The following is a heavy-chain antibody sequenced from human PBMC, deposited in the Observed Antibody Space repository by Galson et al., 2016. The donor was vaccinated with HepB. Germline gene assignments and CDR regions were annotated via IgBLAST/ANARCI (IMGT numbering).Heavy chain of an antibody. V-gene: IGHV4-39*02. CDR2: IFYTGST. Sequence: SLTCSVSGGSVSSSSYYWGWIRQSPGKGLEWIGNIFYTGSTYYNPSLKSRVAISIDTSKNHFSLKLTSVTAADTAVYFCARRPTAARFFDFWGQGALATVSS. CDR3: ARRPTAARFFDF. D-gene: IGHD3-16*01. CDR1: GGSVSSSSYY. J-gene: IGHJ4*02.